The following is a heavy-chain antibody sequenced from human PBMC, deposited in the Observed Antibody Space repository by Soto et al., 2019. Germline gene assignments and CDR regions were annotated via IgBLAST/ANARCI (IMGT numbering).Heavy chain of an antibody. CDR3: ARDQSSSSRHYYYYYGMDV. Sequence: GGSLRLSCAASGFTFSSYSMNWVRQAPGKGLEWVSSISSSSSYIYYADSVKGRFTISRDNAKNSLYLQMNSLRAEDTAVYYCARDQSSSSRHYYYYYGMDVWGQGTTVTVSS. D-gene: IGHD6-6*01. J-gene: IGHJ6*02. CDR1: GFTFSSYS. CDR2: ISSSSSYI. V-gene: IGHV3-21*01.